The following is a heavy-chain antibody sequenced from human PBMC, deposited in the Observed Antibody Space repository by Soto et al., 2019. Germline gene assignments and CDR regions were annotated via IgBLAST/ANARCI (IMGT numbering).Heavy chain of an antibody. CDR1: GFAVSSNY. D-gene: IGHD2-21*01. Sequence: EVQLVESGGGLVQPGGSLRLSCAASGFAVSSNYFSWVRQTPGKGLEWVAVIYSGGTTDYADSVKGRFIISRDNSKNTLYLQLNSLRADDTAVYYCARAELHDAFDIWGQGTMVTVSS. J-gene: IGHJ3*02. CDR3: ARAELHDAFDI. CDR2: IYSGGTT. V-gene: IGHV3-66*01.